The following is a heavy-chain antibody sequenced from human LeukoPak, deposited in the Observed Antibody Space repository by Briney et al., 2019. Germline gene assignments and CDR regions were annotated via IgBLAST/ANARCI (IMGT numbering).Heavy chain of an antibody. Sequence: SGPTLVNPTQTLTLTCTFSGFSLSTSGVGVGWIRQPPGKALEWLALIYWDDDKRYSPSLKSRLTITKDTSKNQVVLTMTNMDPVDTATYYCAHTLGVRGVITSDFDYWGQGTLVTVSS. CDR1: GFSLSTSGVG. J-gene: IGHJ4*02. D-gene: IGHD3-10*01. CDR2: IYWDDDK. CDR3: AHTLGVRGVITSDFDY. V-gene: IGHV2-5*02.